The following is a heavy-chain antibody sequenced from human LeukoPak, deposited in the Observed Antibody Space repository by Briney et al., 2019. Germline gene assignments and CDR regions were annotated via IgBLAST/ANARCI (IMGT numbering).Heavy chain of an antibody. CDR2: IGGNGAEI. CDR3: AKGRTVSSYSASAY. J-gene: IGHJ4*02. CDR1: GFTFNTYA. D-gene: IGHD2-15*01. Sequence: PGGSLRLSCAASGFTFNTYAMNWVRQAPGKGLEWVSVIGGNGAEIFYADSVKGRFTISRDNSKNTLYLEMNSLRAEDTAVYYRAKGRTVSSYSASAYWGQGTLVTVSS. V-gene: IGHV3-23*01.